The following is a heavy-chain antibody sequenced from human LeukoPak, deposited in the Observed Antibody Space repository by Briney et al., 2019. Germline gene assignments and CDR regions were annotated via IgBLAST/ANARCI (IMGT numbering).Heavy chain of an antibody. CDR2: INPNSGGT. J-gene: IGHJ5*02. Sequence: GASVKVSCKASGYTFSGYYIHWVRQAPGQGLEWMGWINPNSGGTNYAQKFQGRVTMTRDTSISTAYMELSRLRSDDTAVYYCARVVAAAVSHWFDPWGQGTLVTVSS. CDR1: GYTFSGYY. D-gene: IGHD6-13*01. CDR3: ARVVAAAVSHWFDP. V-gene: IGHV1-2*02.